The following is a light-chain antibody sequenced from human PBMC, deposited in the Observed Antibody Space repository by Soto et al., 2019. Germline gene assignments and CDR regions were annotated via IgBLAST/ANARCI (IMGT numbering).Light chain of an antibody. J-gene: IGKJ1*01. Sequence: DIQMTQSPSTLSASVGDRVSITCRASQSISIWLAWYQQKPGKAPNILIYDASTLVSGVPSRFSGSGSGTEFTLTISSLQPDDFATYYCQQYNNYFSWTFGQGTKVEIK. V-gene: IGKV1-5*01. CDR3: QQYNNYFSWT. CDR2: DAS. CDR1: QSISIW.